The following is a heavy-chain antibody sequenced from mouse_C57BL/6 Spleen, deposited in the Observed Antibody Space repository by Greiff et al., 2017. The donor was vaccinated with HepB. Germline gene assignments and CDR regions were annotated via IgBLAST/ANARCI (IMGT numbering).Heavy chain of an antibody. CDR1: GYTFTDYE. Sequence: QVHVKQSGAELVRPGASVTLSCKASGYTFTDYEMHWVKQTPVHGLEWIGAIDPETGGTAYNQKFKGKAILTADKSSSTAYMELRSLTSEDSAVYYCTRSEYYGSSPAWFAYWGQGTLVTVSA. CDR3: TRSEYYGSSPAWFAY. V-gene: IGHV1-15*01. J-gene: IGHJ3*01. D-gene: IGHD1-1*01. CDR2: IDPETGGT.